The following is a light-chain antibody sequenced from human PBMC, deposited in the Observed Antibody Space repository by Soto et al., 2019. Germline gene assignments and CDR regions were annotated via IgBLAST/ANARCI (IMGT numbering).Light chain of an antibody. J-gene: IGLJ3*02. CDR1: SSNIGAGYD. V-gene: IGLV1-40*01. Sequence: QPVLTQPPSVSGAPGQRVTISCSGSSSNIGAGYDVHWYQQLPGIAPKLLIYSNSNRPSGVPDRFSGSKSGTSASLAITGLQAEDEADYYCQSYDSSLSAWVFGGGTQLTVL. CDR2: SNS. CDR3: QSYDSSLSAWV.